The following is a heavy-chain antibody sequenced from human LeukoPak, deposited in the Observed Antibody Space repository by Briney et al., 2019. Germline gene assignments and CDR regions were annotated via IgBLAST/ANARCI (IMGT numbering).Heavy chain of an antibody. V-gene: IGHV3-30-3*01. CDR2: ISYDGSNK. CDR3: VRGRIRGDYYFDY. CDR1: GFTFSSYA. J-gene: IGHJ4*02. D-gene: IGHD2/OR15-2a*01. Sequence: PGGSLRLSCAASGFTFSSYAMHWVRQAPGKGLEWVALISYDGSNKYSADSVKGRFTISRDNSKNTLYLQMNSLRAEDTAVYYCVRGRIRGDYYFDYWGQGTLVTVSS.